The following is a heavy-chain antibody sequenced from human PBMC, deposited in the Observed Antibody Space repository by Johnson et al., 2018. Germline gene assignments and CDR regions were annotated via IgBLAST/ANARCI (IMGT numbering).Heavy chain of an antibody. V-gene: IGHV3-23*04. CDR3: AKVATPTKAVSAEYFQH. Sequence: VQLVESGGGLVQPGGSLRLSCAASGFTFSSYAMSWVRQAPGKGLEWVSAISDAGGSTYYVDPVKGRFTISRDNSKNALNLHRNSLRDEDTAVDYCAKVATPTKAVSAEYFQHWGQGTRVTVSS. D-gene: IGHD6-25*01. CDR2: ISDAGGST. J-gene: IGHJ1*01. CDR1: GFTFSSYA.